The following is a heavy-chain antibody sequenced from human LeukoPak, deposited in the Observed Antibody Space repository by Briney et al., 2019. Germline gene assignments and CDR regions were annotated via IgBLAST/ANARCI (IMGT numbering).Heavy chain of an antibody. Sequence: SETLSLTRTVSGGSISSHYWSWIRQPPGKGLEWIGYIYYSGSTNYNPSLKSRVTISVDTSKNQFSLKLSSVTAADTAVYYCARAPGRMATTYLYNWFDPWGQGTLVTVSS. CDR1: GGSISSHY. CDR3: ARAPGRMATTYLYNWFDP. D-gene: IGHD5-24*01. CDR2: IYYSGST. J-gene: IGHJ5*02. V-gene: IGHV4-59*11.